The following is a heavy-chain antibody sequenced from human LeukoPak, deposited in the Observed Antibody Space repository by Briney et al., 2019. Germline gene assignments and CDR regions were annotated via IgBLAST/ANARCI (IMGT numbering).Heavy chain of an antibody. CDR3: AREDHNYYDSSRYRNNHYYYYMDV. Sequence: SETLSLTCTVSGGSISSGSYYWSWIRQPAGKGLEWIGRIYTSGSTNYNPSLKSRVTISVDTSKNQFSLKLSSVTAADTAVYYCAREDHNYYDSSRYRNNHYYYYMDVWGKGTTVTISS. J-gene: IGHJ6*03. D-gene: IGHD3-22*01. CDR1: GGSISSGSYY. CDR2: IYTSGST. V-gene: IGHV4-61*02.